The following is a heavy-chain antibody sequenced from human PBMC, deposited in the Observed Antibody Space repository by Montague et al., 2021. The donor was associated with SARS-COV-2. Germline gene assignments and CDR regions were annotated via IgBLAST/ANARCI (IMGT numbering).Heavy chain of an antibody. V-gene: IGHV4-39*01. J-gene: IGHJ5*02. CDR2: IYYSGST. Sequence: SETLSLTCTVSGGSISSSSYYWGWTRQPPGKGLEWIGSIYYSGSTXYKPSLKSRVTISVDTSKNQFSLKLSSVTAADTAVYYCARQGDQLLLEYWFDPWGQGTLVTSSS. CDR3: ARQGDQLLLEYWFDP. CDR1: GGSISSSSYY. D-gene: IGHD2-2*01.